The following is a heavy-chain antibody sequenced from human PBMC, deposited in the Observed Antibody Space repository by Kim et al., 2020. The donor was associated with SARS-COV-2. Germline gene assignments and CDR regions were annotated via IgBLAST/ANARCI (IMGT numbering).Heavy chain of an antibody. CDR1: GFTFDDYA. Sequence: GGSLRLSCAASGFTFDDYAMHWVRQAPGKGLEWVSGISWNSGSIGYADSVKGRFTISRDNAKNSLYLQMNSLRAEDTALYYCAKDITAAAAGPIDYWGQGTLVTVSS. J-gene: IGHJ4*02. CDR2: ISWNSGSI. CDR3: AKDITAAAAGPIDY. D-gene: IGHD6-13*01. V-gene: IGHV3-9*01.